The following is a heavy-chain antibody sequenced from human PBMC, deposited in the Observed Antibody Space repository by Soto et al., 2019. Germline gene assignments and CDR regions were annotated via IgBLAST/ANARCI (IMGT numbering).Heavy chain of an antibody. J-gene: IGHJ4*02. CDR1: GGSISDYY. D-gene: IGHD3-3*01. CDR2: IYYNGNT. CDR3: ASTTITMYGVGNFDY. Sequence: SETLSLTCTVSGGSISDYYWSWIRQPPGKGLEWLGYIYYNGNTNYNPSLKSRVTISLDTSKKLFSLKLNSVTAADTAVYYCASTTITMYGVGNFDYWGQGTLVTVSS. V-gene: IGHV4-59*01.